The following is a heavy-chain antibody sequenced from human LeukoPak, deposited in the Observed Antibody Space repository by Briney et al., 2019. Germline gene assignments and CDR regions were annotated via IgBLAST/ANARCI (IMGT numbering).Heavy chain of an antibody. J-gene: IGHJ5*02. CDR1: GFTFSSYW. CDR3: ARDLGQYYDTSDNWFDP. D-gene: IGHD3-22*01. CDR2: INSDGINT. Sequence: GGSQRLSCATSGFTFSSYWMSWVRQAPGKGLVWVSRINSDGINTSYADSVKGRFTISRDNAKNTLNLQMNSLRAEDTAVYYCARDLGQYYDTSDNWFDPWGQGTLVTVSS. V-gene: IGHV3-74*01.